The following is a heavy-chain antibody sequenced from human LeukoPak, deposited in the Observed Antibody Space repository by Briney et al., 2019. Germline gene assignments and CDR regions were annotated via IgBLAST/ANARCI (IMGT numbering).Heavy chain of an antibody. CDR2: ISSSGGSL. CDR3: ARGRTGCSNSCFDF. V-gene: IGHV3-48*01. D-gene: IGHD6-13*01. Sequence: GGSLRLSCAASGFTFSSYSMSWVRQAPGKGLEWISYISSSGGSLYYADSVKGRFTISRDSDRNSLFLQMNSLTAEDTAIYYCARGRTGCSNSCFDFWGQGTLVTVSP. CDR1: GFTFSSYS. J-gene: IGHJ4*02.